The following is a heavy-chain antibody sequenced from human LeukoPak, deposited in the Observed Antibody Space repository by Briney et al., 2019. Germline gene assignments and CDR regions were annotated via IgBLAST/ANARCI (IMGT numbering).Heavy chain of an antibody. Sequence: GRSLRLSCPPSAFMLSIYDIQWVRQLTGKGRGWVSCIVRDGATNYSSSVKGRFTSSKENAKNPFDLKMNTLRARDTRVYYCERENLEYGAYEIDYWGQGILVIVSS. CDR3: ERENLEYGAYEIDY. V-gene: IGHV3-13*01. D-gene: IGHD4-17*01. CDR1: AFMLSIYD. J-gene: IGHJ4*02. CDR2: IVRDGAT.